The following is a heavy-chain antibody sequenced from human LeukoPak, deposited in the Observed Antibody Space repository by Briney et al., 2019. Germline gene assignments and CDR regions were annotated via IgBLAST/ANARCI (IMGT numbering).Heavy chain of an antibody. CDR1: GFSVTSNY. Sequence: GGSLRLSCTASGFSVTSNYMNWVRQAPGKGLEWVSLIYSDGSTYHADSVKGRFTISRDKSNNMVHLQMNNLRVEDTAMYYCTRDPPAVLLGTYGWGQGALVTVSS. V-gene: IGHV3-66*01. J-gene: IGHJ4*02. D-gene: IGHD2/OR15-2a*01. CDR3: TRDPPAVLLGTYG. CDR2: IYSDGST.